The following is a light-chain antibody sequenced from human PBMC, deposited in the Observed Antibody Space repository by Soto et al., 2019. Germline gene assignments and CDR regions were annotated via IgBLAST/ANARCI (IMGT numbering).Light chain of an antibody. CDR1: SSNIEKNY. CDR3: AAWDDSLSVL. V-gene: IGLV1-47*01. CDR2: RNN. J-gene: IGLJ3*02. Sequence: QSVLTQPPSASGTPGQRVTISCSGSSSNIEKNYVYWYQQLPGTAPKLLIYRNNQRPSGVPDRFSGSKSDTSASLAISGLRSEDEADYYCAAWDDSLSVLFGGGTKLTVL.